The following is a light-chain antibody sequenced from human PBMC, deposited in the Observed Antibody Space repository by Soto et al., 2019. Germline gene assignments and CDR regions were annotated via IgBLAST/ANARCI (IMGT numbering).Light chain of an antibody. CDR2: DVS. Sequence: QSALTQPASVSGSPGLSIAISCTGTSSDVGGYNSVSWYQQHPGKAPKLMIYDVSNRPSGVSNRCSGSKSGNTASLTISGLHAEDEGDYYCSSYTTGGSYVFGTGTKVTVL. V-gene: IGLV2-14*01. J-gene: IGLJ1*01. CDR1: SSDVGGYNS. CDR3: SSYTTGGSYV.